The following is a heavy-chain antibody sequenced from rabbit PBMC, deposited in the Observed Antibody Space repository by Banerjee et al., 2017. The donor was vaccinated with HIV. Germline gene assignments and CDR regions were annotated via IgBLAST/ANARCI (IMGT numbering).Heavy chain of an antibody. D-gene: IGHD2-1*01. CDR3: ARGGDYSGDGSL. CDR1: GFSFSSGYY. J-gene: IGHJ4*01. CDR2: IVTGSGST. Sequence: QSLEESGGGLVKPGASLTLTCKASGFSFSSGYYMFWVRQAPGKGLELIACIVTGSGSTWYASWAKGRFTISKTSSTTVTLQMTSLTAADTATYFCARGGDYSGDGSLWGPGTLVTVS. V-gene: IGHV1S40*01.